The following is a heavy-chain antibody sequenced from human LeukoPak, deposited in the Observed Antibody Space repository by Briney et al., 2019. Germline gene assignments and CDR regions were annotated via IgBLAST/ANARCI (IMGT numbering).Heavy chain of an antibody. CDR3: AKDGSYGIDY. CDR2: ISYDGSNK. D-gene: IGHD5-18*01. CDR1: GFTFSSYG. V-gene: IGHV3-30*18. J-gene: IGHJ4*02. Sequence: GGSLRLSCAASGFTFSSYGMHWVRQAPGKGLEWVAVISYDGSNKYYADSVKGRFTISRDNSKNTLYLQMNSLRAEDTAAYYCAKDGSYGIDYWGQGTLVTVSS.